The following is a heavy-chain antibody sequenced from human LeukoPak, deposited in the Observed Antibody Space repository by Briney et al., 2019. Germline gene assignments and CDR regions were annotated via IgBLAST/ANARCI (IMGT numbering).Heavy chain of an antibody. D-gene: IGHD6-19*01. J-gene: IGHJ4*02. CDR3: ARAGVGSSGWYTEFDY. Sequence: GASVKVSCKASGDTFTTDYIHWVRQGPGQGPEWMGVSNPSGGSTTNAQKFQGRVTMTRDTSTSTVYMELSSLRSEDTAVYYCARAGVGSSGWYTEFDYWGQGTLVTVSS. CDR1: GDTFTTDY. CDR2: SNPSGGST. V-gene: IGHV1-46*01.